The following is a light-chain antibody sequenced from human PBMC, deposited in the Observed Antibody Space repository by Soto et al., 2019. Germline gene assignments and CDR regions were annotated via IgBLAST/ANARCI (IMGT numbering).Light chain of an antibody. Sequence: EIVLTQSPGTLSLSPGERVTLSCRASQSVSSSYLAWYQQKPGQAPRLLIYGTSSRATGIPDRFSGSGSGTDFTLTIRRLEPEDYAVYYCQQYGSSPYTFGQGTKVDIK. CDR1: QSVSSSY. V-gene: IGKV3-20*01. CDR3: QQYGSSPYT. CDR2: GTS. J-gene: IGKJ2*01.